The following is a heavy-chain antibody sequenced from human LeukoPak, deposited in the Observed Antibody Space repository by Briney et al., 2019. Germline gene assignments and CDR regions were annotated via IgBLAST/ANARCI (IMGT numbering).Heavy chain of an antibody. D-gene: IGHD3-3*01. V-gene: IGHV3-9*01. CDR1: GFTFDDYA. J-gene: IGHJ5*02. CDR3: AKDGVPYDFWNWFDP. CDR2: ISWNSGSI. Sequence: PGGSLRLSCAASGFTFDDYAMHWVRQAPGKGLEWVSGISWNSGSIGYADSVKGRFTISRDNAKNSLYLQMNSLRAEDTALYYCAKDGVPYDFWNWFDPWGQGTLVTVSS.